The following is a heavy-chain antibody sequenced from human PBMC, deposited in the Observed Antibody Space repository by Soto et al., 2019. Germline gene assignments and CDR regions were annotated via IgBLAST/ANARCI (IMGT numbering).Heavy chain of an antibody. Sequence: ASGNVSFKDSGYTFTSYHINCVRQATGQGLEWMVWMDTNSGNTGYAQKFQGRASTTRNTSISTAYMELSSLRSEDTAVYYCARDGNYYDSSGYYYSLGWFDPWGQGTLVTVSS. CDR1: GYTFTSYH. V-gene: IGHV1-8*01. D-gene: IGHD3-22*01. CDR2: MDTNSGNT. J-gene: IGHJ5*02. CDR3: ARDGNYYDSSGYYYSLGWFDP.